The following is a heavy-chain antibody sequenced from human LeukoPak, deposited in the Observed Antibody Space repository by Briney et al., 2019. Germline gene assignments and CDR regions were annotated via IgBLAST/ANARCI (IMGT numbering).Heavy chain of an antibody. Sequence: GGSLRLSCAASGFNFNNPWMNWVRQAPGKGLEWVGRIKSKAAGGTTDYAAPVKGRFTISRDDSKNSLFLQMNSLKSEDTAVYYCATDQKDADYWSQGTLVTVSS. D-gene: IGHD2-15*01. CDR2: IKSKAAGGTT. CDR3: ATDQKDADY. J-gene: IGHJ4*02. V-gene: IGHV3-15*01. CDR1: GFNFNNPW.